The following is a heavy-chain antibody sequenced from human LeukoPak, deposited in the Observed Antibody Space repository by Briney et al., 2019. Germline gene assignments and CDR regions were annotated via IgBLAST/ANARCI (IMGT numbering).Heavy chain of an antibody. CDR2: INPNSGGT. CDR3: AREIPLDIAVAGTSWFDP. CDR1: GYTFTGYY. V-gene: IGHV1-2*02. D-gene: IGHD6-19*01. J-gene: IGHJ5*02. Sequence: ASVKVSCKASGYTFTGYYMHWVRQAPGQGLEGMGWINPNSGGTNYAQKFQGRVTMTRDTSISTAYMELGRLRSDDTAVYYCAREIPLDIAVAGTSWFDPWGQGTLVTVSS.